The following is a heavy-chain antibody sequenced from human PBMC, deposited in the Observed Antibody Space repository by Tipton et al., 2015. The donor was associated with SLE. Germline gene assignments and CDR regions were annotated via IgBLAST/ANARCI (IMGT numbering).Heavy chain of an antibody. J-gene: IGHJ4*02. CDR1: GGSITTQF. D-gene: IGHD3-22*01. V-gene: IGHV4-59*08. CDR2: TSYSGST. CDR3: ATSYDSSGSDY. Sequence: TLSLTCSVSGGSITTQFWSWIRQPPGNGLEWIGFTSYSGSTNYNPSLKSRVTISVDTSKNQFSLKLSSVTAADTAVYYCATSYDSSGSDYWGQGTLVTVSS.